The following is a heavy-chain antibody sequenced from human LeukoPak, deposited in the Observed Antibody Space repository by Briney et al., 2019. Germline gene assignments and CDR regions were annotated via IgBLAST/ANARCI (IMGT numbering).Heavy chain of an antibody. V-gene: IGHV4-34*01. J-gene: IGHJ4*02. CDR1: GGSFSGYY. CDR2: INHSGST. Sequence: WETLSLTCAVYGGSFSGYYWRWIRQPPGKGLEWIGEINHSGSTNYNPSLKSRVTISVDTSKNQFSLKLSSVTASYRAENHFARTGKYQYDYSSNESRVYWGREAGITDSS. CDR3: ARTGKYQYDYSSNESRVY. D-gene: IGHD6-19*01.